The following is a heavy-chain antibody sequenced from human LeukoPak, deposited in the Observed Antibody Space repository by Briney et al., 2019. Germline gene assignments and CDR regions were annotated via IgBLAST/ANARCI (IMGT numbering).Heavy chain of an antibody. J-gene: IGHJ4*02. CDR1: GFTFSSFA. CDR3: AKDERGHCGGDCYVN. V-gene: IGHV3-23*01. CDR2: ISGNGTTT. Sequence: GGSLRLSCAVSGFTFSSFAMSWVRQAPGKGLEWVSQISGNGTTTYYADSVRGRFIISRDNSKNMLYLQMDSLRAEDTALYYCAKDERGHCGGDCYVNWGQGHLVTVSS. D-gene: IGHD2-21*02.